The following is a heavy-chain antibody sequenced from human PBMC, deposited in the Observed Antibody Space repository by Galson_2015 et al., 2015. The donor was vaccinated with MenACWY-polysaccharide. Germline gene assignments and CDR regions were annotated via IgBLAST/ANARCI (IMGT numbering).Heavy chain of an antibody. V-gene: IGHV3-33*01. CDR1: GFTFGSYG. CDR2: IWYDGSNK. Sequence: SLRLSCAASGFTFGSYGMHWVRQAPGKGLEWAAVIWYDGSNKYYADSVKGRFTISRDNSKNTLYLQKNSLRAEDTAVYYCARDAAGPFYYYYGMDVWGQGTTVTVSS. D-gene: IGHD6-13*01. J-gene: IGHJ6*02. CDR3: ARDAAGPFYYYYGMDV.